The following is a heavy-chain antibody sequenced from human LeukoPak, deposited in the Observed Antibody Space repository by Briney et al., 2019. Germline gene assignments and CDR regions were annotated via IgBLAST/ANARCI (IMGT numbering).Heavy chain of an antibody. CDR1: GFTFSSDE. CDR3: ATAWSY. CDR2: INTDGATI. J-gene: IGHJ4*02. Sequence: PGGSLRLSCAASGFTFSSDEMNWVRQAPGKGLQWISYINTDGATIYYADSVKGRFTISRDNAKNSLYLQMNSLRAEDTAVYFCATAWSYWGQGTLVTVSS. D-gene: IGHD3-3*01. V-gene: IGHV3-48*03.